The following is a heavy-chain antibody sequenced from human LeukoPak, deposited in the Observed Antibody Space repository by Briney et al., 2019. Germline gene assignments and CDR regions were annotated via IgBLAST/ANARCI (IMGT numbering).Heavy chain of an antibody. J-gene: IGHJ4*02. CDR3: AGGIVATPDY. Sequence: PSETLSLTCAVYGGSFSGYYWSWIRQPPGKGLEWIGEINHSGSTNYNPSLKSRVTISVDTSKNQFSLKLSSVTAADTVVYYCAGGIVATPDYWGQGTLVTVSS. CDR1: GGSFSGYY. D-gene: IGHD5-12*01. V-gene: IGHV4-34*01. CDR2: INHSGST.